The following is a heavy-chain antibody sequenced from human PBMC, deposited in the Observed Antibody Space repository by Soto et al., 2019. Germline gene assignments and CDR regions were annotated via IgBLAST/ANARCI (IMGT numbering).Heavy chain of an antibody. D-gene: IGHD3-10*01. V-gene: IGHV4-34*01. CDR2: INHSGST. J-gene: IGHJ4*02. Sequence: PSETLSLTCAFYVVSFSGYYWSCIRQPPGKGLEWIGEINHSGSTNYNPSLKSRVTISVDTSKNQFSLKLSSVTAADTAVYYCARGTAHGYYFEYWGQRTLVTVSS. CDR1: VVSFSGYY. CDR3: ARGTAHGYYFEY.